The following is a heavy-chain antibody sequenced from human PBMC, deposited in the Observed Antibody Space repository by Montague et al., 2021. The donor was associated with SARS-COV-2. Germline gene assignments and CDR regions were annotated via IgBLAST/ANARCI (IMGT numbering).Heavy chain of an antibody. CDR2: SDWXXXK. CDR1: GFSLSTSGMC. V-gene: IGHV2-70*01. D-gene: IGHD6-19*01. CDR3: ARISAWYSSGWSAFDY. Sequence: PALVKPTQTLTLTGTFSGFSLSTSGMCVSWIRQPPGKALEWLALSDWXXXKYYSTSLKTRLTISKDTSKHQVVLTMTNMDPVDTATYYCARISAWYSSGWSAFDYWGQGTLVTVSS. J-gene: IGHJ4*02.